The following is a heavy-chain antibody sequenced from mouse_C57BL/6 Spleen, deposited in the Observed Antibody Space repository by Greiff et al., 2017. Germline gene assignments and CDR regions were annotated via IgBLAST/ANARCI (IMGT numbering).Heavy chain of an antibody. CDR2: IDPSDSYT. V-gene: IGHV1-50*01. CDR1: GYTFTSYW. D-gene: IGHD2-4*01. Sequence: QVQLQQPGAELVKPGASVKLSCKASGYTFTSYWMQWVKQRPGQGLEWIGEIDPSDSYTNYNQKFKGKATLTVDTSSSTAYMQLSSLTSEDSAVYYCARRAYYEWGQGTLVTVSA. J-gene: IGHJ3*01. CDR3: ARRAYYE.